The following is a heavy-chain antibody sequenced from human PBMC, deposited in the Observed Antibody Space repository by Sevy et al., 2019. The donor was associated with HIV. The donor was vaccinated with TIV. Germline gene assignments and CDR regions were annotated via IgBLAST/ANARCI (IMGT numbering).Heavy chain of an antibody. J-gene: IGHJ4*02. D-gene: IGHD1-7*01. V-gene: IGHV4-30-4*01. CDR3: ARDPRGYNWNYAGDY. CDR1: GGSISSGDYY. Sequence: SETLSLTCTVSGGSISSGDYYWSWIRQPPGKGREWIGYIYYSGSTYYNPSLKSRVTISVDTSKNQFSLKLSSVTAADTAVYYCARDPRGYNWNYAGDYWGQGTLVTVSS. CDR2: IYYSGST.